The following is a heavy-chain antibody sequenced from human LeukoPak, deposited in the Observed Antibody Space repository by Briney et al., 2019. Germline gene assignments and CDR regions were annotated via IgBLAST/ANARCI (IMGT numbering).Heavy chain of an antibody. V-gene: IGHV3-23*01. CDR1: GFTFSSYA. CDR2: ISGSGGST. CDR3: AKKLRHSSSWYGRGYYFDY. Sequence: GGSLRLSCAASGFTFSSYAMSWVRQAPGKGLEWVSAISGSGGSTYYADSVKGRFTISRDNSKNTLYLQMNSLRAEDTAVYYCAKKLRHSSSWYGRGYYFDYWGLGTLVTVSS. J-gene: IGHJ4*02. D-gene: IGHD6-13*01.